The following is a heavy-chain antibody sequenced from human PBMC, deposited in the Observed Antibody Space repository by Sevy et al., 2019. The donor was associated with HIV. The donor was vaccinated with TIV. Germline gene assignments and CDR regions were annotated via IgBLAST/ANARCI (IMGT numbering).Heavy chain of an antibody. V-gene: IGHV1-8*01. J-gene: IGHJ6*02. Sequence: ASVKVSCKASGYTFTRYDINWVRQATGQGLEWMGWMNPNSGNTGYAQKFQGRVTMTRNTSISTAYMELSSLRSEDTAVYYCARTEPGIAAYGMDVWGQGTTVTVSS. CDR2: MNPNSGNT. CDR3: ARTEPGIAAYGMDV. CDR1: GYTFTRYD. D-gene: IGHD6-13*01.